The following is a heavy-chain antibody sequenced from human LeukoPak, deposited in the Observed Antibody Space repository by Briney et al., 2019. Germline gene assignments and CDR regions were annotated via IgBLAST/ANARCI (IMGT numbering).Heavy chain of an antibody. D-gene: IGHD2-2*01. CDR2: ICGSGGST. Sequence: GGSLRLSCAASGVTFSSYAMSWGRQAPRKGLEWVSGICGSGGSTYYADSVKGRFAISRDNSKNTLYLQMNSLRAEATAVYYCAGIVIVVVPAATNFDYWGQGTLVTVSS. V-gene: IGHV3-23*01. J-gene: IGHJ4*02. CDR1: GVTFSSYA. CDR3: AGIVIVVVPAATNFDY.